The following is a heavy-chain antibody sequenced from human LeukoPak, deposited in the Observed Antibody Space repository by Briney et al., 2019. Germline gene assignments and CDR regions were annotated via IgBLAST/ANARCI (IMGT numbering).Heavy chain of an antibody. V-gene: IGHV3-21*01. J-gene: IGHJ4*02. CDR3: ARLTPDYSNYERLDY. Sequence: GGSLRLSCAASGFTFSSYSMNWVRQAPGKGLEWVSSISSSSSYIYYADSVKGRFTISRDNAKNSLYLQMNSLRAEDTAVYYCARLTPDYSNYERLDYWGQGTLVTVSS. D-gene: IGHD4-11*01. CDR2: ISSSSSYI. CDR1: GFTFSSYS.